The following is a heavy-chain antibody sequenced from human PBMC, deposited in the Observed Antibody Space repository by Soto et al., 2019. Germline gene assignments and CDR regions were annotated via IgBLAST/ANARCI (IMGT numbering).Heavy chain of an antibody. CDR3: ATNYGSGSAHFDN. V-gene: IGHV1-69*02. D-gene: IGHD3-10*01. Sequence: QVQLVQSGAEVKKPGSSVNVSCTASGDTFNFYTISWVRQAPGQGLEWMGRIIPMLGMSNYAQNFQGRVTMIAEKSTSTAYMELSSLRSEDTALYYCATNYGSGSAHFDNWGQGTLVTVSS. J-gene: IGHJ4*02. CDR2: IIPMLGMS. CDR1: GDTFNFYT.